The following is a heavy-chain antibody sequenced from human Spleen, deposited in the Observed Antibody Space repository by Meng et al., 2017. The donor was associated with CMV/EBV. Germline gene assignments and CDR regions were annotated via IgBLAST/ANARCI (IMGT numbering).Heavy chain of an antibody. Sequence: HVQHKRWGPERLNPSATLSLTCAVSVGSISSGDYYWSWIRQPAGKGLEWIGRIYTSGSTNYNPSLKSRVTMSVDTSKNQFSLKLSSVTAADTAVYYCARDQLIDPLGDFDYWGQGTLVTVSS. CDR1: VGSISSGDYY. J-gene: IGHJ4*02. CDR2: IYTSGST. D-gene: IGHD1-1*01. V-gene: IGHV4-61*02. CDR3: ARDQLIDPLGDFDY.